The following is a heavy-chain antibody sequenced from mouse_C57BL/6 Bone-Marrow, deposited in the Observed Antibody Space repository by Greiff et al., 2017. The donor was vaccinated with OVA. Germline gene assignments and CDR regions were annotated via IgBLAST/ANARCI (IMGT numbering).Heavy chain of an antibody. CDR3: ARHTVVATGYFDV. J-gene: IGHJ1*03. Sequence: VQLKESGGDLVKPGGSLKLSCAASGFTFSSYGMSWVRQTPDKRLEWVATISSGGSYTYYPDSVKGRFTISKDNAKNTLYLQMSSLKSEDTAMYYCARHTVVATGYFDVWGTGTTVTVSS. CDR2: ISSGGSYT. D-gene: IGHD1-1*01. CDR1: GFTFSSYG. V-gene: IGHV5-6*01.